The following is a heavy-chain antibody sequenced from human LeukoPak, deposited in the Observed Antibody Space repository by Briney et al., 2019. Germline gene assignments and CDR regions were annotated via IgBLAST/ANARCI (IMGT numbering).Heavy chain of an antibody. CDR1: GGSITSHY. CDR2: ISCSGST. J-gene: IGHJ6*04. Sequence: PSETLSLTCTVSGGSITSHYWSWIRRPPGKGLEWIGHISCSGSTKYNPSIKSRVTISIGTSKSQFSLQLSSVTAADTADYFCARDLLPDCSNGVCPIIDLWGKGTTVVVSS. CDR3: ARDLLPDCSNGVCPIIDL. V-gene: IGHV4-59*11. D-gene: IGHD2-8*01.